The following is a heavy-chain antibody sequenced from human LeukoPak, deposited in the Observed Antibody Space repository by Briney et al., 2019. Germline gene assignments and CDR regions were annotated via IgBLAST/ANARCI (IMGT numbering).Heavy chain of an antibody. V-gene: IGHV3-30*04. D-gene: IGHD3-10*01. CDR3: AREEGEFHQMNNYYFDY. CDR1: GFTFSSYA. Sequence: PGRSLRLSCAASGFTFSSYAMHWVRQAPGKGLEWVAVISYDGSNKYYADSVKGRFTISRDNSKNTLYMKMNSLRAEDTAVYYCAREEGEFHQMNNYYFDYWGQGTLVTVSS. J-gene: IGHJ4*02. CDR2: ISYDGSNK.